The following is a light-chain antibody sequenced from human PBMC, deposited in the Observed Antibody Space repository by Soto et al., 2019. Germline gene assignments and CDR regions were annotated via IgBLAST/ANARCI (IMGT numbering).Light chain of an antibody. V-gene: IGKV1-16*01. CDR1: QDIRNF. J-gene: IGKJ5*01. Sequence: DIQMTQSPSSVSASVGERVTISCRASQDIRNFLAWFQQKPGKAPKFLIYDATSLQSGVPSRFSGIGSGTEFTLTINSLQPDDFATYSCQQYNSYPMTFGQGPRLEIK. CDR2: DAT. CDR3: QQYNSYPMT.